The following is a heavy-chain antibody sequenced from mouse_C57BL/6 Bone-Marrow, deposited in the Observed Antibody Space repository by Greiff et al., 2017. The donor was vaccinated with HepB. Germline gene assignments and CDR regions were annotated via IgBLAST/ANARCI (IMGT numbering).Heavy chain of an antibody. CDR2: IYPGSGNT. D-gene: IGHD2-3*01. CDR1: GYTFTDYY. J-gene: IGHJ3*01. V-gene: IGHV1-76*01. Sequence: QVQLQQSGAELVRPGASVKLSCKASGYTFTDYYINWVKQRPGQGLEWIARIYPGSGNTYYNEKFKGKATLTAEKSSSTAYMQLSSLTSEDSAVYFCYDGYPCFAYWGQGTLVTVSA. CDR3: YDGYPCFAY.